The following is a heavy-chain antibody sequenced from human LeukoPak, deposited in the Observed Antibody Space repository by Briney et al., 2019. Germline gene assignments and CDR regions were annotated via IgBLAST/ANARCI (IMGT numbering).Heavy chain of an antibody. CDR3: ARGGFGELRYFDY. CDR1: GGSISSYY. D-gene: IGHD3-10*01. Sequence: PSETLSLTCTVSGGSISSYYWSWIRQPPGKGLEWIGYIYYSGSTNYNPSLKSRVTISVDTSKNQFSLKLSSVTAADTDVYYCARGGFGELRYFDYWGQETLVTVSS. J-gene: IGHJ4*02. V-gene: IGHV4-59*01. CDR2: IYYSGST.